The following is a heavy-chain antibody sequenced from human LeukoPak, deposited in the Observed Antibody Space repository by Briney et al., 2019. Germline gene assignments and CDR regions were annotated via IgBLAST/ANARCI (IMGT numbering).Heavy chain of an antibody. D-gene: IGHD6-19*01. V-gene: IGHV3-20*04. CDR2: INWNGGST. CDR1: GFTFDDYG. Sequence: GGSLRLSCAASGFTFDDYGMSWVRQAPGKGLEWVSGINWNGGSTGYADSVKGRFTISRDNAKNSLYLQMNSLRAEDTALYYCARGGGWLVYYYMDVWGKGTTVTVSS. CDR3: ARGGGWLVYYYMDV. J-gene: IGHJ6*03.